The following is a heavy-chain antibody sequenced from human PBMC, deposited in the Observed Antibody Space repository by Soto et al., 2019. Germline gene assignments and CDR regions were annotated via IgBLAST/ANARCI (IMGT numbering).Heavy chain of an antibody. Sequence: GGSLRLSCAASGFTFSSYAMSWVRQAPGKGLEWVSAISGSGGSTYYADSVKGRFTISRDNSKNTLYLQMNSLRAEDTAVYYCAKKGGDSGYYYYYGMDVRGQGTTVTVSS. V-gene: IGHV3-23*01. J-gene: IGHJ6*02. CDR2: ISGSGGST. CDR1: GFTFSSYA. D-gene: IGHD1-26*01. CDR3: AKKGGDSGYYYYYGMDV.